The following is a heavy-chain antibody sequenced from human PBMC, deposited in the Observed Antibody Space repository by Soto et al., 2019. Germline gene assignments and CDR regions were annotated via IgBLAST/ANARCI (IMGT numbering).Heavy chain of an antibody. CDR2: LYSGGST. D-gene: IGHD3-10*01. Sequence: EVQLVETGGGLIQPGGSLRLSCAASGLTVSSNYMNWVRQAPGKGLEWVSVLYSGGSTHYAGSVKGRFIISRDNSKNTLYLQINSLTVEDTAVYYCESDRPGDEGDGLDIRGHGTMATVSS. J-gene: IGHJ3*02. V-gene: IGHV3-53*02. CDR1: GLTVSSNY. CDR3: ESDRPGDEGDGLDI.